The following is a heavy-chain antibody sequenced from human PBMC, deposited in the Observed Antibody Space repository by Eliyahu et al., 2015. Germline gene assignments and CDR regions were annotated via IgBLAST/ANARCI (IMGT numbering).Heavy chain of an antibody. D-gene: IGHD3-3*01. CDR1: GGSIXSTTYY. CDR2: IYYSGST. Sequence: QLQLQESGPGLVKPSETLSLTCTVSGGSIXSTTYYWGWXRQPPGKGLEWIGIIYYSGSTYSNPSLRSRVIISVDTSKNQFSLKVSSVTAADTAVYYCARHKKSQGVATNADYWGQGTLVTVSS. V-gene: IGHV4-39*01. CDR3: ARHKKSQGVATNADY. J-gene: IGHJ4*02.